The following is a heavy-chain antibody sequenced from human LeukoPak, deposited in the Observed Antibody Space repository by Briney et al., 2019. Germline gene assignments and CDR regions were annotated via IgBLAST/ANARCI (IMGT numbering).Heavy chain of an antibody. Sequence: ASVKVSCKASGYTFTDYYLHWVRQAPRQGLEWKGWINPNSGGTNYAQTFQGRVTMTRDTSITTAYLELSRLRSDDTAVYYCAKIGYNHYFDYWGQGTLVTVSS. J-gene: IGHJ4*02. CDR1: GYTFTDYY. CDR3: AKIGYNHYFDY. CDR2: INPNSGGT. D-gene: IGHD1-14*01. V-gene: IGHV1-2*02.